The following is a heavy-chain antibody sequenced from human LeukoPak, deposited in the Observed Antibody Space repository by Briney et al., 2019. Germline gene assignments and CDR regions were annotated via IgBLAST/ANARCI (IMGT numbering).Heavy chain of an antibody. V-gene: IGHV4-34*01. J-gene: IGHJ4*02. CDR2: INHSGST. D-gene: IGHD4-23*01. Sequence: SETLSLTCAVYGGSFSGYYWSWIRQPPGKGLEWIGEINHSGSTNYNPSLKSRVTISVDTSKNQFSLKLSSVTAADTAVYYCAGGPNHGCKSKDFDYWGQGTLVTVSS. CDR3: AGGPNHGCKSKDFDY. CDR1: GGSFSGYY.